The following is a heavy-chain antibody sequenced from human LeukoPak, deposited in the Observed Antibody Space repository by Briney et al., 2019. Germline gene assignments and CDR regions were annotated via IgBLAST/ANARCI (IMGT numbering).Heavy chain of an antibody. V-gene: IGHV3-72*01. CDR3: TREAYCGANCYLDY. Sequence: PGGSLRLSCAASGFTFSDHHMDWVRHAPGKGLEWVGRSRSKLNSYITECAESLKGRSTISRDDSKTPLWLQMNSLATEDTAIYYCTREAYCGANCYLDYWGQGTMVTVS. CDR1: GFTFSDHH. CDR2: SRSKLNSYIT. J-gene: IGHJ4*02. D-gene: IGHD2-21*01.